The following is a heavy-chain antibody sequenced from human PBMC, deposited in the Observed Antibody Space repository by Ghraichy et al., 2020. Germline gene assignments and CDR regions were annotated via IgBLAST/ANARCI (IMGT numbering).Heavy chain of an antibody. CDR3: ARDDPYNWNDGSYYYGMDV. Sequence: ASVKVSCKASGYTFTSYGISWVRQAPGQGLEWMGWISAYNGNTNYAQKLQGRVTMTTDTSTSTAYMELRSLRSDDTAVYYCARDDPYNWNDGSYYYGMDVWGQGTTVTISS. D-gene: IGHD1-1*01. J-gene: IGHJ6*02. V-gene: IGHV1-18*01. CDR1: GYTFTSYG. CDR2: ISAYNGNT.